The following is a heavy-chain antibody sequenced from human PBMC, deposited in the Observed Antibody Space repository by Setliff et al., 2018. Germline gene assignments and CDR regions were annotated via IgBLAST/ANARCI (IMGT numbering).Heavy chain of an antibody. CDR2: INFDGTST. V-gene: IGHV3-74*01. Sequence: GGSLRLSCEASGFNFNLYNMNWVRQGPGKGLVWVSYINFDGTSTNYADSVKGRFTISRDNAKNTVYLQMNRLRADDTAVYYCIRDWGEAGSTNAFDIWGQGTVVTVSS. J-gene: IGHJ3*02. CDR1: GFNFNLYN. D-gene: IGHD1-26*01. CDR3: IRDWGEAGSTNAFDI.